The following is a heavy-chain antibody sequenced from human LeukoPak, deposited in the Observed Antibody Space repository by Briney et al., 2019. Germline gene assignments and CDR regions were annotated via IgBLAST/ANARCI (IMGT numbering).Heavy chain of an antibody. J-gene: IGHJ4*02. D-gene: IGHD3-3*01. CDR2: IRYDGSNK. Sequence: GGSLRLSCAASGFTFSSYAMHWVRQAPGKGLEWVAFIRYDGSNKYYADSVKGRFTISRDNSKNTLYLQMNSLRAEDTAVYYCAKDQSLRFLDQFDYWGQGTLVTVSS. CDR3: AKDQSLRFLDQFDY. CDR1: GFTFSSYA. V-gene: IGHV3-30*02.